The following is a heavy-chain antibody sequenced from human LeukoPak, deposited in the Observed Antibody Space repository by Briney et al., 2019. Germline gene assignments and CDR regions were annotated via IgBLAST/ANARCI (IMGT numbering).Heavy chain of an antibody. Sequence: GGSLRLSCAASGFTFSDYNMRWIRQAPGKGLEWVSSISRSGSTKYYADSVKGRFTISRDNAKNSLFLQMNSLRAEDTAVYYCARVLRYCSGGNCYSGGLGYMDVWGKGTTVIISS. J-gene: IGHJ6*03. CDR3: ARVLRYCSGGNCYSGGLGYMDV. CDR1: GFTFSDYN. D-gene: IGHD2-15*01. CDR2: ISRSGSTK. V-gene: IGHV3-11*01.